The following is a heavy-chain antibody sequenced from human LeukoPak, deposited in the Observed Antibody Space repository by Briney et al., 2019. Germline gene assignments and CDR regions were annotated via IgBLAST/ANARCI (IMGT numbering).Heavy chain of an antibody. CDR3: ARGNGDSSFYAHTFDY. CDR1: GFTFSSNA. V-gene: IGHV3-30-3*01. Sequence: GGSLRLSCAASGFTFSSNAMSWVRQAPGKGLEWVAVISYDGSNKYYADSVKGRFTISRDNSKNTLYLQMNSLRAEDTAVYYCARGNGDSSFYAHTFDYWGQGTLVTVSS. CDR2: ISYDGSNK. J-gene: IGHJ4*02. D-gene: IGHD3-22*01.